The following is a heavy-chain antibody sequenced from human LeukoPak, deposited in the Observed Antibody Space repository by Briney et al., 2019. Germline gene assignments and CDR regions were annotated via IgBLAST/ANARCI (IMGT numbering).Heavy chain of an antibody. V-gene: IGHV4-39*01. D-gene: IGHD4-17*01. CDR1: GGSISSGNYY. J-gene: IGHJ6*03. CDR3: NYGDYLNYYYYMDV. Sequence: SSQTLSLTCTVSGGSISSGNYYWGWIRQPPGKGLEWIGSIYYSGSTYYNPSLKSRVTISVDSSKNQFSLKLSSVTAADTAVYYCNYGDYLNYYYYMDVWGKGTTVTVSS. CDR2: IYYSGST.